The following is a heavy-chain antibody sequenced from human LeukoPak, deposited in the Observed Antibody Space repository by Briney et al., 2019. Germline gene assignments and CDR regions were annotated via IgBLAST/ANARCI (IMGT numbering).Heavy chain of an antibody. D-gene: IGHD3-22*01. Sequence: GGSLRLSCAASGFIFDDYTMHWVRQAPGKTLEWVSLVSWDGITYYGDSVKGRFTISRDNSKNSLCLQMDTLRTEDTAFYYCAKDLTYESSGSVIDNWGQGTLGTVSS. J-gene: IGHJ4*02. V-gene: IGHV3-43*01. CDR3: AKDLTYESSGSVIDN. CDR1: GFIFDDYT. CDR2: VSWDGIT.